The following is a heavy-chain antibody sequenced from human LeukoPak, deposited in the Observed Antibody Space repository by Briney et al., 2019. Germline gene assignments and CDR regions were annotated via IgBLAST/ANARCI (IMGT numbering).Heavy chain of an antibody. Sequence: SETLSLTCTVPGGSITNYYWSWIRQPPGKGLEWIGYIYYTGSTNYNPSLRSRVTISADTSKNQLSLKLTSVTPADTAVYYCARKAAAGIPPLYNWFDPWGQGTLVTVSA. V-gene: IGHV4-59*01. CDR1: GGSITNYY. D-gene: IGHD6-13*01. CDR3: ARKAAAGIPPLYNWFDP. J-gene: IGHJ5*02. CDR2: IYYTGST.